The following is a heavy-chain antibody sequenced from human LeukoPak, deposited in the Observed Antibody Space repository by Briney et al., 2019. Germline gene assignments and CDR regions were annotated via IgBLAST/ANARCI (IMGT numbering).Heavy chain of an antibody. CDR2: INYSGST. Sequence: PSETLSLTCTVSGGSISSSYWSWIRQPPGKGLEWIGYINYSGSTNYNPSLKSRVTISVDTSKNQFSLKLSSVTAADAAVYYCARWPRAAFDIWGQGTMVTVSS. CDR1: GGSISSSY. CDR3: ARWPRAAFDI. J-gene: IGHJ3*02. V-gene: IGHV4-59*01.